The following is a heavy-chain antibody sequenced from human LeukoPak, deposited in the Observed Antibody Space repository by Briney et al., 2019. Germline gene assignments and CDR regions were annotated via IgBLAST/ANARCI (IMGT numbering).Heavy chain of an antibody. Sequence: SGGSLRLSCAASGFTFKNVWMNWVRQAPGKGLEWVSYIISSGSVIYYADSVEGRFTISRDNAKNSLSLQMSSLRAEDTAVYYCATDRGWRTSGYYLYYFEYWGQGTLVTFSS. J-gene: IGHJ4*02. CDR2: IISSGSVI. CDR1: GFTFKNVW. CDR3: ATDRGWRTSGYYLYYFEY. D-gene: IGHD3-3*01. V-gene: IGHV3-48*01.